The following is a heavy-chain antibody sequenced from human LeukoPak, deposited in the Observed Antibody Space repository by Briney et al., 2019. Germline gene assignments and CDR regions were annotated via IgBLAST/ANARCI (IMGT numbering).Heavy chain of an antibody. V-gene: IGHV3-48*01. CDR2: ISSSSSTI. CDR3: ARDMYLPFDY. Sequence: GGSLRLSCAASGFTFGSYSMNWVRQAPGKGLEWVSYISSSSSTIYYADSVKGRFTISRDNAENSLYLQMNSLRAGDTAVYYCARDMYLPFDYWGQGTLVTVSS. J-gene: IGHJ4*02. CDR1: GFTFGSYS. D-gene: IGHD2-8*01.